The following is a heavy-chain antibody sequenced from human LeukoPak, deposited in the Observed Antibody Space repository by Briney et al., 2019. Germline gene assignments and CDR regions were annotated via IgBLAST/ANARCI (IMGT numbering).Heavy chain of an antibody. CDR2: ICGSGGST. CDR3: AKEADSYANNGFFDY. D-gene: IGHD2-2*01. CDR1: GFTFNSYA. Sequence: PGGSLRLSCAASGFTFNSYAMSWVRQAPGRGLGWVSPICGSGGSTYYADSVRGGFTLSRDNSKNTLYLQMNSLRAEDTAVYYCAKEADSYANNGFFDYWGQGTLVTVSS. J-gene: IGHJ4*02. V-gene: IGHV3-23*01.